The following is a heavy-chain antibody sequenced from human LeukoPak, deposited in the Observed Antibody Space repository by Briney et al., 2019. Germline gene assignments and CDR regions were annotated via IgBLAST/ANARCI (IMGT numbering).Heavy chain of an antibody. Sequence: PGGSLRLSCAASGFTFSSYAMSWVRQAPGKGLEWVSSISGSGVNPSYADSVKGRFTISRDNPKNTLYLQMNSLRAEDTALYYCAKAPLPSCSGNSCYPFGYWGQGTLVTVSS. CDR3: AKAPLPSCSGNSCYPFGY. CDR1: GFTFSSYA. CDR2: ISGSGVNP. J-gene: IGHJ4*02. V-gene: IGHV3-23*01. D-gene: IGHD2-15*01.